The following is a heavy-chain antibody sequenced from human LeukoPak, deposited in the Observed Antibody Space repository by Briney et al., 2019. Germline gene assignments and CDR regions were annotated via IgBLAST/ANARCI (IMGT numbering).Heavy chain of an antibody. CDR2: IYSGGST. V-gene: IGHV3-53*01. Sequence: GGSLRLSCAASGFTVSTNYMTWVRQAPGKGLEWVSVIYSGGSTYYADSVKGRFTISRDNYNNTLYLQMNSLRAEDTAVYYCARAGDYGSGSSKVFYWGQGTLVTVSS. D-gene: IGHD3-10*01. CDR3: ARAGDYGSGSSKVFY. CDR1: GFTVSTNY. J-gene: IGHJ4*02.